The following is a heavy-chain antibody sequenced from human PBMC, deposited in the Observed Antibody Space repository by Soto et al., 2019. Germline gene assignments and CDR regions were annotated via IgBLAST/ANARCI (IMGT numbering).Heavy chain of an antibody. CDR3: PRRPSGGHRSRYYYYYGMDV. J-gene: IGHJ6*02. D-gene: IGHD2-15*01. Sequence: SAVSVSCKASVGTFSSYAISWVRQAPGQGLEWMGGIIPIFGTANYAQKFQGRVTITADESTSTAYMELSSLRHEDTAVYYCPRRPSGGHRSRYYYYYGMDVWGQGTPVTVSS. V-gene: IGHV1-69*13. CDR2: IIPIFGTA. CDR1: VGTFSSYA.